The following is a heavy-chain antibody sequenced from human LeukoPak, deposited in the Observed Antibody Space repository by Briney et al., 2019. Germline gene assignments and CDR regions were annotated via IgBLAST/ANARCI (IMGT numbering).Heavy chain of an antibody. CDR1: GFTFSTYW. J-gene: IGHJ5*02. V-gene: IGHV3-74*01. D-gene: IGHD2-21*02. Sequence: GGSLRLTCAVSGFTFSTYWMHWVRQAPGKGPVWVSRISSDGTRTSYVDSVRGRFTISRDNAKNTLYLQMNSLRVEDTAVYYCARSPNCGGDCSWGQGTLVTVSS. CDR3: ARSPNCGGDCS. CDR2: ISSDGTRT.